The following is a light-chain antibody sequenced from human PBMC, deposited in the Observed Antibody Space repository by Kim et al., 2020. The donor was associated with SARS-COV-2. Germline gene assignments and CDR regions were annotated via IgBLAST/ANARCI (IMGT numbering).Light chain of an antibody. Sequence: ASVGDRVTITCRASQSISRYINWYQQKPGKAPRLLIYTASSLQSGVPSRFSGSGSGTDFTLTISSLQPADFATYYCQQSNTLPLTFGGGTKVDIK. CDR1: QSISRY. V-gene: IGKV1-39*01. CDR3: QQSNTLPLT. J-gene: IGKJ4*01. CDR2: TAS.